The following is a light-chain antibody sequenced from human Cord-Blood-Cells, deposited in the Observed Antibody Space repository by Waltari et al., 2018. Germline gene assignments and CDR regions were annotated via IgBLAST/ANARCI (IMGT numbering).Light chain of an antibody. CDR2: AAS. V-gene: IGKV1-39*01. Sequence: IQMTQSPSSLSASVRDRVTITCRASQSISSYLNWYQQKPGKAPKLLIYAASSLQSGVLSRFSGSGSGTDFTLTISSLQPEDFATYYCQQSYSTPLTFGGGTKVEIK. J-gene: IGKJ4*01. CDR3: QQSYSTPLT. CDR1: QSISSY.